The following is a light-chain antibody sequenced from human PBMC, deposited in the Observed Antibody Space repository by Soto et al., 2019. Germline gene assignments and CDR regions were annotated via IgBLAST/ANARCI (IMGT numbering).Light chain of an antibody. CDR2: GAS. J-gene: IGKJ1*01. V-gene: IGKV3-15*01. CDR1: QSVSSN. Sequence: EIVMTQSPATLSVSPGERATLSCRASQSVSSNLAWYQQKPVQAPRLLIYGASTRATGIPARFSGSGSGTEFTFTISSLQSEDFAIYFCQQYNDWPPDRTFGQGTKVEIK. CDR3: QQYNDWPPDRT.